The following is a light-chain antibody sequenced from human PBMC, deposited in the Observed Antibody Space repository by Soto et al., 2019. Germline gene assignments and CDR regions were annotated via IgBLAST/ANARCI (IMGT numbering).Light chain of an antibody. CDR1: QSVSSS. Sequence: EIVLTQSPGTLSLSPGERATLSCRASQSVSSSLAWYQQKPGQAPRLLIYGASSRATGIPDRFSGSGSGTDFTLTVSRLEPEDFAVYYCQEYGGSPWTFGQGPKV. V-gene: IGKV3-20*01. J-gene: IGKJ1*01. CDR2: GAS. CDR3: QEYGGSPWT.